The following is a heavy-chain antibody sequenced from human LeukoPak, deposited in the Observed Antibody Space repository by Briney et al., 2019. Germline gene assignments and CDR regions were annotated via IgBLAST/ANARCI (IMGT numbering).Heavy chain of an antibody. CDR2: ISSSSSTI. CDR1: GFTFSSYH. D-gene: IGHD5-24*01. Sequence: PGGSLRLSCVGSGFTFSSYHMNWVRQASGKGLEWVSYISSSSSTIYYADSVKGRFTISRDNAKNSLYLQTNSLRAEDTAVYYCTRVGYIDEGIDYWGQGTLVTVSS. V-gene: IGHV3-48*01. CDR3: TRVGYIDEGIDY. J-gene: IGHJ4*02.